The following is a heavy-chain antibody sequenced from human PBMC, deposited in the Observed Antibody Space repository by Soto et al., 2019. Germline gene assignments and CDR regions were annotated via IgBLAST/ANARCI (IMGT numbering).Heavy chain of an antibody. V-gene: IGHV5-51*01. CDR1: GYSFSKYW. J-gene: IGHJ6*02. CDR3: VRPQVDPSHYFMGWEYYHYDVDV. CDR2: VYPGDSDI. Sequence: GEALKISCEGSGYSFSKYWIGWVRQMSEKGLEWMGIVYPGDSDIRYSPSFQGQVTISADKSISTAFLQWSSLKASGTAVYYCVRPQVDPSHYFMGWEYYHYDVDVWGQGTPVTVSS. D-gene: IGHD1-26*01.